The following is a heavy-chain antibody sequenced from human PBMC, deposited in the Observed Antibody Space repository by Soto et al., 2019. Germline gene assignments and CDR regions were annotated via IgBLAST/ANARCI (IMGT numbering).Heavy chain of an antibody. V-gene: IGHV4-59*12. CDR2: IYYSGST. CDR3: ATRPPQIVVTLLPFPS. D-gene: IGHD2-15*01. CDR1: GGSISSYY. Sequence: PSETLSLTCTVSGGSISSYYGSWIRQPPGKGLEWIGYIYYSGSTNYNPSLKSRVTISVDKPNNQFSLKLSSMTGADTAVYYCATRPPQIVVTLLPFPSWGQGTPVTVSS. J-gene: IGHJ5*02.